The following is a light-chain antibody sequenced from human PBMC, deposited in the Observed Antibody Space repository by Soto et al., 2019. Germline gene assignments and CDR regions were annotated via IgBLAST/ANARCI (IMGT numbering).Light chain of an antibody. Sequence: QSVLTQPASVSASLGQSISISCTGTSYDVGGHNSVSWYQQHPGKAPKLVIYDVTYRPSGVSNRFSGSKSGNTASLTISGLQAEDEADYYCSSDTSSRTRVFGGGTQLTVL. CDR1: SYDVGGHNS. CDR3: SSDTSSRTRV. CDR2: DVT. J-gene: IGLJ2*01. V-gene: IGLV2-14*01.